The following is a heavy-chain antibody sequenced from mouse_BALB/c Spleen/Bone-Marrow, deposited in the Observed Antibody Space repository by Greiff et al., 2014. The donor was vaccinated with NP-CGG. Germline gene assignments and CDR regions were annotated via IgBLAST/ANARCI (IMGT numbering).Heavy chain of an antibody. CDR1: GYTFTSYY. J-gene: IGHJ1*01. V-gene: IGHV1S16*01. CDR3: TISGTSWLRRSWYFDV. Sequence: QVQLKESGAELVKPGASVKLSCKASGYTFTSYYMYWVKQRPGQGLEWIGEINPSNGGTNFNEKFKSKATLTVDKSSSTAYMQLSSLTSEDSAVYYCTISGTSWLRRSWYFDVWGAGTTVTVSS. D-gene: IGHD2-2*01. CDR2: INPSNGGT.